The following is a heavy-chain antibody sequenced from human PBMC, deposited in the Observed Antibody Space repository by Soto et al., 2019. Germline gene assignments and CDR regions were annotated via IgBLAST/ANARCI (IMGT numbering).Heavy chain of an antibody. V-gene: IGHV1-18*04. CDR3: VRRSGTTIFDF. Sequence: QVQLVQSGAEVKKSGASVKVSCKASGYTFSNYGISWVRQAPGQGLEWMGWIRVYSGDTHYAQNFRGRVTMTADTSTTTAYMDLSNLTSDDTAVYFCVRRSGTTIFDFWGPGTLVTVSS. CDR2: IRVYSGDT. CDR1: GYTFSNYG. J-gene: IGHJ4*02. D-gene: IGHD1-1*01.